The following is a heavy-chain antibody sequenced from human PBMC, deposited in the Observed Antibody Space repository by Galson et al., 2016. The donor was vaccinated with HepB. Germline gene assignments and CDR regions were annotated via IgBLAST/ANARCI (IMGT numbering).Heavy chain of an antibody. CDR3: ARVPLLFVDAVGYDAFDI. V-gene: IGHV6-1*01. CDR2: TYYRSKWHN. D-gene: IGHD3-22*01. Sequence: CAISGDSVSSDSATWNWIRQSPSGGLEWLGKTYYRSKWHNDYALSVKSRISINADTSKNQISLQLNSVSPEDTAVYYCARVPLLFVDAVGYDAFDIWGQGTLVTVSS. CDR1: GDSVSSDSAT. J-gene: IGHJ3*02.